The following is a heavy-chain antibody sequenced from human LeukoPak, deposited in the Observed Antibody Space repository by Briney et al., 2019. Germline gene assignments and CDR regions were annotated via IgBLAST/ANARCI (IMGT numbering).Heavy chain of an antibody. V-gene: IGHV4-39*01. Sequence: SETLSLTCTVSGGSISSSSYYWGWIRQPPGKGLEWIGSIYYSGSTYYNPSLKGRVTISVDTSKNQFSLKLSSVTAADTAVYYCARRKAGVAARQNFDYWGQGTLVTVSS. CDR2: IYYSGST. CDR1: GGSISSSSYY. CDR3: ARRKAGVAARQNFDY. J-gene: IGHJ4*02. D-gene: IGHD6-6*01.